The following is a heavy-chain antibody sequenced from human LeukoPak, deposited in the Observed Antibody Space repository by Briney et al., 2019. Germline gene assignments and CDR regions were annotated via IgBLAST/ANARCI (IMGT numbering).Heavy chain of an antibody. CDR1: GGSISSSSYY. CDR2: IYYSGST. V-gene: IGHV4-39*07. CDR3: ARNVNMVRGVIANWFDP. J-gene: IGHJ5*02. Sequence: PSETLSLTCTVSGGSISSSSYYWGWIRQPPGKGLEWIGSIYYSGSTYYNPSLKSRVTISVDTSKNQFSLKLSSVTAADTAVYYCARNVNMVRGVIANWFDPWGRGTLVTVSS. D-gene: IGHD3-10*01.